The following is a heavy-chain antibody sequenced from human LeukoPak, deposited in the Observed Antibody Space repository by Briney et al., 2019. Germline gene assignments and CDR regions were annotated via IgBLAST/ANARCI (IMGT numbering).Heavy chain of an antibody. J-gene: IGHJ4*02. V-gene: IGHV3-7*01. CDR3: ARVWRHIGYCSGGSCRNKYYFDY. CDR2: IKQDGSEK. CDR1: GFTFSSYW. D-gene: IGHD2-15*01. Sequence: GGSLRLSCAASGFTFSSYWMSWVRQAPGKGLEWVANIKQDGSEKYYVDSVKGRFTISRDNAKNSLYLQMNSLRAADTAVYYCARVWRHIGYCSGGSCRNKYYFDYWGQGTLVTVSS.